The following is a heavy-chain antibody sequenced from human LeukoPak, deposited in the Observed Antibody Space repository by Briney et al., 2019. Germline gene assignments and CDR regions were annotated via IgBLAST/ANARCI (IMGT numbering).Heavy chain of an antibody. CDR1: GGSISSGDYY. CDR2: IYYSGST. D-gene: IGHD4-17*01. J-gene: IGHJ4*02. V-gene: IGHV4-30-4*01. Sequence: SQTLSLTCTVSGGSISSGDYYWGWIRQPPGKGLEWIGYIYYSGSTYYNPSLKSRVTISVDTSKNQFSLKLSSVTAADTAVYYCARETTVTGPFIGYYFDYWGQGTLVTVSS. CDR3: ARETTVTGPFIGYYFDY.